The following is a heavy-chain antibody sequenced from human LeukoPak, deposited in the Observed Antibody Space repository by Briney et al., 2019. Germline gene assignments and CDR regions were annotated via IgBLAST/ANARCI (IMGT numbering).Heavy chain of an antibody. CDR2: ISSSSSYI. CDR1: GFTFSSYS. V-gene: IGHV3-21*01. CDR3: AKDFGSGSYPSWFDP. D-gene: IGHD3-10*01. Sequence: GGSLRLSCAASGFTFSSYSMNWVRQAPGKGLEWVSSISSSSSYIYYADSVKGRFTISRDNAKNSLYLQMNSLRAEDTAVYYCAKDFGSGSYPSWFDPWGQGTLVTVSS. J-gene: IGHJ5*02.